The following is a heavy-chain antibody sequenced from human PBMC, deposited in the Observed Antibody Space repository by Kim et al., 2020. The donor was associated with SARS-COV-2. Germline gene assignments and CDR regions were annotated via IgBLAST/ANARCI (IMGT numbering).Heavy chain of an antibody. J-gene: IGHJ3*01. CDR2: DGSGK. Sequence: DGSGKYYVDSVKGRFTISRDNAKSSLYLQMNSLRAEDTAVYYCSRGFDLWGQGTMVTVSS. CDR3: SRGFDL. V-gene: IGHV3-7*01.